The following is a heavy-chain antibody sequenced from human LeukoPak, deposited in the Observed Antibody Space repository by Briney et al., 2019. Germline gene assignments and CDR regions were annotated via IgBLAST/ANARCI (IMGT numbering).Heavy chain of an antibody. D-gene: IGHD3-10*01. V-gene: IGHV4-34*01. J-gene: IGHJ4*02. CDR1: GGSFSGYY. Sequence: PSETLSLTCAVYGGSFSGYYWGWIRQPPGKGLEWIGTIYYSGNTYYNPSLKSRVTISIDTSKNQFSLKLSSVTAADTAVYYCAREIYASGTVHFDYWGQGTLVTVSS. CDR2: IYYSGNT. CDR3: AREIYASGTVHFDY.